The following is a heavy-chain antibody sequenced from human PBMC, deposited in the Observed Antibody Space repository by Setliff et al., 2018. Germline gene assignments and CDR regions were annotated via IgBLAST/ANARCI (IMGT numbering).Heavy chain of an antibody. CDR2: ISGNGENT. CDR3: AKDGVGPTFTYFFDY. J-gene: IGHJ4*02. Sequence: GGSLRLSCAASGFSFSGFSMNWVRQIPGKGLEWVSTISGNGENTYYSDSVMGRVTISRDNSKNSLFLQMHSLRVDDTAMYFCAKDGVGPTFTYFFDYWGQGTQVTVSS. D-gene: IGHD1-26*01. CDR1: GFSFSGFS. V-gene: IGHV3-23*01.